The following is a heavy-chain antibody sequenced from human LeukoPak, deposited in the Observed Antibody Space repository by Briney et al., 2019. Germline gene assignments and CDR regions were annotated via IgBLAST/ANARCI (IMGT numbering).Heavy chain of an antibody. CDR1: GFTVITNY. CDR3: ARSPDFWSGYSIDY. D-gene: IGHD3-3*01. CDR2: ISAYNGNT. Sequence: GGSLRLSCAASGFTVITNYMSWVRQAPGQGLEWMGWISAYNGNTNYAQKLQGRVTMTTDTSTSTAYMELRSLRSDDTAVYYCARSPDFWSGYSIDYWGQGTLVTVSS. V-gene: IGHV1-18*04. J-gene: IGHJ4*02.